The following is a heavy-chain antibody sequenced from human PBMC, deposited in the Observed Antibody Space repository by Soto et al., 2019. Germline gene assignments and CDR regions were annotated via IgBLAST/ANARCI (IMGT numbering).Heavy chain of an antibody. D-gene: IGHD2-21*02. CDR2: VNPYGASS. J-gene: IGHJ4*02. V-gene: IGHV1-46*01. Sequence: QVQVVQSGAEVKEPGASVKVSCKASGYSSSNYYTHWVRQAPGQGLEWVGIVNPYGASSNYAQSFQGRVTLTRDTSTNTDYMDLSRLTSDDTAVYYCASVTTIWSNWGQGTLVTVSS. CDR1: GYSSSNYY. CDR3: ASVTTIWSN.